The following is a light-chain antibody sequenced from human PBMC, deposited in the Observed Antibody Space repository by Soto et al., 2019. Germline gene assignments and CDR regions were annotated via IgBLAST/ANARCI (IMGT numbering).Light chain of an antibody. Sequence: QSALTQPASVSGSLGQSITISCTGTSSDIGGHNYVSWYQQYPGKAPKLMIYEVSNRPSGISNRFSGSKSGSTASLTISGLQAEDEADCYCCSYTSTNARIFGGGTKVTVL. V-gene: IGLV2-14*01. CDR1: SSDIGGHNY. CDR2: EVS. CDR3: CSYTSTNARI. J-gene: IGLJ2*01.